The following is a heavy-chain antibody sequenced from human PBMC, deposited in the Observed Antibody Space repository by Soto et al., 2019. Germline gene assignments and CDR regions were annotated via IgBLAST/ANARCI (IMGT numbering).Heavy chain of an antibody. CDR3: ARSEAQGYYYYYYGMDV. CDR1: GGPISSSSYY. V-gene: IGHV4-39*01. Sequence: SETLSLTCTVSGGPISSSSYYWGWIRQPPGKGLEWIGSIYYSVSTYYNPSLKSRVTISVDTSKNQFSLKLSSVTAADTAVYYCARSEAQGYYYYYYGMDVSGQGTTVTVSS. J-gene: IGHJ6*02. CDR2: IYYSVST.